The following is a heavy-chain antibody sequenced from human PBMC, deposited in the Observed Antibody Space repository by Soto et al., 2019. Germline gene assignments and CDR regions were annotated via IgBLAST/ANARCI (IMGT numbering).Heavy chain of an antibody. CDR2: ISYDGSNK. CDR1: GFTFSSYA. V-gene: IGHV3-30-3*01. CDR3: AREPQDYSGSPYYFDC. Sequence: PGWSLRLSCAASGFTFSSYAMHWVRQAPGKGLEWVAVISYDGSNKYYADSVKGRFTISRDNSKNTLYLQMNSLRAEDTAVYYCAREPQDYSGSPYYFDCWGQGTLVSVSS. D-gene: IGHD1-26*01. J-gene: IGHJ4*02.